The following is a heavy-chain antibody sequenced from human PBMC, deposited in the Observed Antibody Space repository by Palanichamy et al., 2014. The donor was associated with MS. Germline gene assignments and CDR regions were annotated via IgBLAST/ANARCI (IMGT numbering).Heavy chain of an antibody. CDR3: ARDIGPVPGDYYYGLDV. V-gene: IGHV1-18*04. CDR1: GYTFSSYG. J-gene: IGHJ6*02. D-gene: IGHD3-10*01. CDR2: ISTYNGNT. Sequence: QVQLVQSGAEVKEPGASVRVSCKASGYTFSSYGISWARQASGQGLEWMGWISTYNGNTKYAQKFQDRVTMTTDTSTTTAHMDLRSLRSDDSAVYFCARDIGPVPGDYYYGLDVWGQGTTVTVSS.